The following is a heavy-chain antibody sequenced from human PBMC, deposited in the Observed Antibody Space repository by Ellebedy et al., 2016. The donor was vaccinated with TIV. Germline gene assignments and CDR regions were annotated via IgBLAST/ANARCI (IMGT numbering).Heavy chain of an antibody. CDR3: ARDNWFNP. V-gene: IGHV4-59*13. CDR2: IYYTGRV. CDR1: GGSMETSY. Sequence: SETLSLXXTVSGGSMETSYWNWIRQSPGKGLEWIGSIYYTGRVDYNPSLKSRVSISVDLSKNQFSLKLRSVSAADTAVYYCARDNWFNPWGQGTLVTVSS. J-gene: IGHJ5*02.